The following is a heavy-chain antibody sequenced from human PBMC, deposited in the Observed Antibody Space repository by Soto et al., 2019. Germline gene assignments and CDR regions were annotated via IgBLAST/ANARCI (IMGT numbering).Heavy chain of an antibody. D-gene: IGHD3-9*01. CDR3: ARVTIGEAHQSYYDILTGPFDY. V-gene: IGHV3-21*01. CDR2: ISSSSSYI. Sequence: GGSLRLSCAASGFTFSSYSMNWVRQAPGKGLEWVSSISSSSSYIYYADSVKGRFTISRDNAKNSLYLQMNSLRAEDTAVYYCARVTIGEAHQSYYDILTGPFDYWGQGTLVTVSS. J-gene: IGHJ4*02. CDR1: GFTFSSYS.